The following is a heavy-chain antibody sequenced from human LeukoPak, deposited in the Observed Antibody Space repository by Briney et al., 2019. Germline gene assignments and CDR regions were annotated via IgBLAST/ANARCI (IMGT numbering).Heavy chain of an antibody. J-gene: IGHJ4*02. Sequence: SETLSLTCAVYGGSFSGYYWSWIRQPPGRGLEWIGEINHSGSTNYNPSLKSRVTISVDTSKNQFSLKLSSVTAADTAVYYCARDLFGYSSGWIFDYWGQGTLVTVSS. CDR2: INHSGST. D-gene: IGHD6-19*01. V-gene: IGHV4-34*01. CDR3: ARDLFGYSSGWIFDY. CDR1: GGSFSGYY.